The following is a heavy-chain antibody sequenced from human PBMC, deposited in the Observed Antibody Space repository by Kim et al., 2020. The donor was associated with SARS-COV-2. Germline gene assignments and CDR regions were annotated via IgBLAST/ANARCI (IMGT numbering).Heavy chain of an antibody. CDR1: GFTFSSYW. Sequence: GGSLRLSCAASGFTFSSYWMSWVRQAPGKGLEWVANIKQDGSEKYYVDSVKGRFTISRDNAKNSLYLQMNSLRAEDTAVYYCARDQTTVTRRPWFDPWGQGTLVTVSS. J-gene: IGHJ5*02. CDR3: ARDQTTVTRRPWFDP. D-gene: IGHD4-17*01. CDR2: IKQDGSEK. V-gene: IGHV3-7*01.